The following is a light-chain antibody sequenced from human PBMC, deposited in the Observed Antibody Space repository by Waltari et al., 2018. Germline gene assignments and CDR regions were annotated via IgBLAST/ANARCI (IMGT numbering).Light chain of an antibody. J-gene: IGKJ4*01. Sequence: DIQTTQSPSYVSASVGDRVPITCRASQGISSWLAWYQQKPGKAPNLLISAASSLQSGVPSSLSGSGSGTYFTLTISSLQPEDFATYYCHQTNSLPFSFGGGTKVEIK. CDR2: AAS. CDR1: QGISSW. CDR3: HQTNSLPFS. V-gene: IGKV1D-12*01.